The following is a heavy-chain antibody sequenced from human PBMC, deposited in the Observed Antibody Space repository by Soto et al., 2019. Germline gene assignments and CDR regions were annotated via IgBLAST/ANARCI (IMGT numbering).Heavy chain of an antibody. D-gene: IGHD6-19*01. CDR2: IYYSGSI. Sequence: QVQLQESGPGLVKPSETLSLTCTVSGGSISSYYWSWIRQPPGKGLEWIGDIYYSGSINYNASLKRRATQSVQTPKSQFSLKLWAVAPADTPVYYCARFGCRSVDYWGQGTLATVS. CDR3: ARFGCRSVDY. J-gene: IGHJ4*02. V-gene: IGHV4-59*08. CDR1: GGSISSYY.